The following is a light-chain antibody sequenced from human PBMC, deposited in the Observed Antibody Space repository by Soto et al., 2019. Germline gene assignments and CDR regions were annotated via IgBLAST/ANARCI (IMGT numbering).Light chain of an antibody. CDR1: QDISSH. Sequence: IQLTQSPSSLSASVGDSVTITCRASQDISSHLAWYQQKPGKAPKVLIYAASTLESGIPSRFRGSGSGTHFSVAVSSLHAEDFAPYYCQQVKSFLRLTVGGGPQVHIK. CDR2: AAS. J-gene: IGKJ4*01. CDR3: QQVKSFLRLT. V-gene: IGKV1-9*01.